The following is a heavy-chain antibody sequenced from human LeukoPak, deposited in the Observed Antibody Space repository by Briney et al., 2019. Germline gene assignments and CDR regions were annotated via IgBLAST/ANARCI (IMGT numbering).Heavy chain of an antibody. CDR2: INQDASAK. V-gene: IGHV3-7*01. D-gene: IGHD3-10*01. Sequence: GGSLRLSCAATGFSFTYFWMTWVRQAPGKGLEWVANINQDASAKYYVDSVKGRFTISRDNAKKSLYLLMNNLTAEDTAVYYCASRSYESGSYFKRDWGQGTLVTVSS. CDR1: GFSFTYFW. CDR3: ASRSYESGSYFKRD. J-gene: IGHJ4*02.